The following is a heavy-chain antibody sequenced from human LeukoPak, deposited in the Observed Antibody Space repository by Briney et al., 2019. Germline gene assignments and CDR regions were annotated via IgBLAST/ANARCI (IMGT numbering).Heavy chain of an antibody. CDR1: GYTVTSYY. V-gene: IGHV1-46*01. J-gene: IGHJ4*02. Sequence: GASVKVSCKASGYTVTSYYMHWVRQAPGQGLEWMAILNPSGGSSNYAQKFQGRATLTRATSTGTVYMELSSLRSEDTAVYYCARDAEDYDSSGYYVLLFDYWGQGTLVTVSS. CDR2: LNPSGGSS. CDR3: ARDAEDYDSSGYYVLLFDY. D-gene: IGHD3-22*01.